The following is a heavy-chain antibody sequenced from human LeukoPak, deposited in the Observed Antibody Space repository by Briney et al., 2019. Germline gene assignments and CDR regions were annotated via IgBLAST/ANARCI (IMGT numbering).Heavy chain of an antibody. D-gene: IGHD4-17*01. Sequence: GRSLRLSCAASGFTFSNYAMHWVRQAPGKGLEWVAVISYDGGSKHYADSVKGRFTISRDNSKNTLYLQMNSLRAEDTAVYYCARALLTTVTTGFQHWGQGTLVTVSS. CDR3: ARALLTTVTTGFQH. CDR1: GFTFSNYA. V-gene: IGHV3-30-3*01. CDR2: ISYDGGSK. J-gene: IGHJ1*01.